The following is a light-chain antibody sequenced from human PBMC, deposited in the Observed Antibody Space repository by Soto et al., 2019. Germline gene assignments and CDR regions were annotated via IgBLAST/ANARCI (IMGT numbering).Light chain of an antibody. J-gene: IGLJ3*02. Sequence: QPVLTQPPSVSEAPRQRVAISCSGSYSNIGNNAVNWYQHVPGKAPKLLIYYDDLVPSGVSDRFSGSKSGTSASLAISGLQSEDEADYYCATWDDTLNGWVFGGGTKVTVL. CDR1: YSNIGNNA. CDR3: ATWDDTLNGWV. CDR2: YDD. V-gene: IGLV1-36*01.